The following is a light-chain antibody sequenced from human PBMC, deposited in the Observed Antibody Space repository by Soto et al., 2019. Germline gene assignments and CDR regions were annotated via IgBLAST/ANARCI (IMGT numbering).Light chain of an antibody. CDR3: QQYGNAWT. V-gene: IGKV3-20*01. J-gene: IGKJ1*01. CDR1: QSISSNY. Sequence: ELVLTQSPGPLSLSPGEEATLSCRASQSISSNYLAWYQQKPGQAPRLLIYGASSRVTGIPHRFSGSGSGTDFTLTISRLEPEDFAVFYCQQYGNAWTFGQGTKVEIK. CDR2: GAS.